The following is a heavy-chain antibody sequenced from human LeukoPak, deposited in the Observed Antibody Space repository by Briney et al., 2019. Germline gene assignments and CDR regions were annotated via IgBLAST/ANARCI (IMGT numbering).Heavy chain of an antibody. J-gene: IGHJ6*03. CDR1: GGSFSGYY. CDR3: AQVGDFWSGPPHYYMDV. D-gene: IGHD3-3*01. V-gene: IGHV4-34*01. CDR2: SNHTGST. Sequence: SETLSLTRAVYGGSFSGYYCNGIRQPPGKGLEWTGDSNHTGSTNYNPSLKSRVAMSVDTSKRQLSLRLTSVTAADTAVYYCAQVGDFWSGPPHYYMDVWGKGTTVTVSS.